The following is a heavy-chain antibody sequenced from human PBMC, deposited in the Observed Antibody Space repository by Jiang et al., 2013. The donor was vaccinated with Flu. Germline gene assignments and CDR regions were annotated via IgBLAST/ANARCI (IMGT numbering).Heavy chain of an antibody. V-gene: IGHV6-1*01. Sequence: SQTLSLTCAISGDSVTSNTAAWNWIRQSPSRGLEWLGRTYYRSTWNHDYALSVKGRITIDPDTSKNQFSLQLNSVTPEDTAIYYCACDSGSPAGLQHWGQGTLVTVSS. CDR2: TYYRSTWNH. D-gene: IGHD1-26*01. CDR1: GDSVTSNTAA. CDR3: ACDSGSPAGLQH. J-gene: IGHJ1*01.